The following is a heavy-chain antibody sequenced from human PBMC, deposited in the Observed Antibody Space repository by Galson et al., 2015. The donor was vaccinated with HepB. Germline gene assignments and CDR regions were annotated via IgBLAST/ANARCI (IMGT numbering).Heavy chain of an antibody. CDR3: ARGPDHYDSTAFTIDY. CDR1: GYSFTSYG. V-gene: IGHV1-18*01. Sequence: QSGAEVKKPGASVKVSCKASGYSFTSYGISWVRQAPGQGLEWMGWISGYNGNTNYAHKLQGRVTMTTDTSTSTAYMELRSLRSDDTAVYYCARGPDHYDSTAFTIDYWGQGTLLTVSS. J-gene: IGHJ4*02. CDR2: ISGYNGNT. D-gene: IGHD3-22*01.